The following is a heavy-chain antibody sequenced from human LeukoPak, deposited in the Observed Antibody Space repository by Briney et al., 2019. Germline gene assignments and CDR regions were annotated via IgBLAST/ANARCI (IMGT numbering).Heavy chain of an antibody. D-gene: IGHD6-13*01. V-gene: IGHV3-23*01. J-gene: IGHJ1*01. Sequence: GGSLRLSCAATGFTFRSHAMGWVRQAPGKGLEWVSSISGSGGSTFYADSVKGRFTISRDNSKNTLSLQMRSLRAEDTAVYYCANLSIAAAGYEYFQDWGQGTLVTVSS. CDR2: ISGSGGST. CDR1: GFTFRSHA. CDR3: ANLSIAAAGYEYFQD.